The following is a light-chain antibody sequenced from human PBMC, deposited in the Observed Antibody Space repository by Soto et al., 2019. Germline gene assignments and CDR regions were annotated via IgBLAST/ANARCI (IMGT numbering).Light chain of an antibody. J-gene: IGKJ1*01. Sequence: DTQMTQSPSTLSASVGDRVTITCRASQSISSGLAWYQQKPGKAPKFLIYKASRLQSGVPSRFSGSGSGTEFTLTISSLQPDDFATYYCQQYNNYWTFGQGTKVEIK. CDR1: QSISSG. CDR2: KAS. CDR3: QQYNNYWT. V-gene: IGKV1-5*03.